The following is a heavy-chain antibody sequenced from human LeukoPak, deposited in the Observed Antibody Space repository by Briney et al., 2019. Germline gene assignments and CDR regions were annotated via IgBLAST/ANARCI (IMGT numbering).Heavy chain of an antibody. CDR1: GGSISSSSYY. D-gene: IGHD6-6*01. V-gene: IGHV4-39*01. J-gene: IGHJ4*02. CDR2: IYYSGST. Sequence: PSETLSLTCTVSGGSISSSSYYWGWIRQPPGKGLEWIGSIYYSGSTYYNPSLKSRVTISVDTSKNQFSLRLSSVTAADTAVYYCARHRGSSSLFDYWGQGTLVTVSS. CDR3: ARHRGSSSLFDY.